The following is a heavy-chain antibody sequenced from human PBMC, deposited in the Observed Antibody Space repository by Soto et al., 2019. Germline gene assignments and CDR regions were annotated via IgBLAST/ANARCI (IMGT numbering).Heavy chain of an antibody. J-gene: IGHJ5*02. Sequence: ALVKFSCKASGYTFTSYYVHWVRQAPGQGLEWMGIINPRGGGASYXXKFQGRVXXTRDTSTSIVXVERSXLGCEDTAVYYCARDGGGLDPWCQGTLVTVSS. D-gene: IGHD2-15*01. CDR2: INPRGGGA. CDR3: ARDGGGLDP. CDR1: GYTFTSYY. V-gene: IGHV1-46*01.